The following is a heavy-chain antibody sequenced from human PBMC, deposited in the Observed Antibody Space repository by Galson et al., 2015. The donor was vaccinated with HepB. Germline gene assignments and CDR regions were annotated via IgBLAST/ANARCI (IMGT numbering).Heavy chain of an antibody. Sequence: SLRLSCAASGFTFKNAWMNWVRQAPGKGLEWVGRLKTTTNGGTTDYAAPVKDRFFISRDDSKDILYLQMNNLRSDDTAMYYCTTGPSFAWFGVSYWGQGTLVTVSS. D-gene: IGHD3-10*01. J-gene: IGHJ4*02. V-gene: IGHV3-15*01. CDR1: GFTFKNAW. CDR3: TTGPSFAWFGVSY. CDR2: LKTTTNGGTT.